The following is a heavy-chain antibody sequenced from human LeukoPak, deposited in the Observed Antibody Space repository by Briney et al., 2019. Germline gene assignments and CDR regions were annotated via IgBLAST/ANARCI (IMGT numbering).Heavy chain of an antibody. J-gene: IGHJ4*02. CDR2: IIPILGIA. Sequence: GASVKVSCKASGGTFSSYAISWVRQAPGQGLEWMGRIIPILGIANYAQKFQGRVTITADKSTSTAYMELSSLRSEDTAVYYCARDLSRPTVRVGATLPSYWGQGTLVTVSS. CDR1: GGTFSSYA. D-gene: IGHD1-26*01. CDR3: ARDLSRPTVRVGATLPSY. V-gene: IGHV1-69*04.